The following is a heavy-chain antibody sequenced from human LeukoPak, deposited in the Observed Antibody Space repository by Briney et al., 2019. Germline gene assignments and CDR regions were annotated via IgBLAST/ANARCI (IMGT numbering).Heavy chain of an antibody. J-gene: IGHJ4*02. CDR3: AKVPHYGGNSPYFDS. Sequence: GGSLRLSCAASGFTVSSNNMSWVRQAPGKGLEWVSVTYSGGSTYYADSVRGRFTISRDNSKGTLYLQMSSLRAEDTAVYYRAKVPHYGGNSPYFDSWGQGTLVTVSS. D-gene: IGHD4-23*01. V-gene: IGHV3-53*01. CDR2: TYSGGST. CDR1: GFTVSSNN.